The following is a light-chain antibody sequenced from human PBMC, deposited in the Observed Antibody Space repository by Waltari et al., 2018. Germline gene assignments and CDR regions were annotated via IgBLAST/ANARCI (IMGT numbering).Light chain of an antibody. J-gene: IGKJ2*01. Sequence: DIQVTQSPSSLSASVGDRVTITCRTSQSISTSLNWYQQKPGKAPKLLIYGASSLQSGVPSRFSGSGSGTDFTLTITSLQPEDSATYYCQQSHGFPFTFGQGTKLEIK. CDR2: GAS. CDR3: QQSHGFPFT. V-gene: IGKV1-39*01. CDR1: QSISTS.